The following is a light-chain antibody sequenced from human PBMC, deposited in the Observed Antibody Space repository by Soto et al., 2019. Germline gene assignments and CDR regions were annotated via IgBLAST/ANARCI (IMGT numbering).Light chain of an antibody. CDR3: QSYDSSLSGIYV. Sequence: QSVLTQPPSVSGAPGQRVTISCTGSSSNIGAGYDVHWYQQLPGTAPKLLIYGNSNRPSGVPDRFSGSKSGNSASLAITGLQAEEEADYYCQSYDSSLSGIYVFGPGTKLTVL. V-gene: IGLV1-40*01. J-gene: IGLJ1*01. CDR2: GNS. CDR1: SSNIGAGYD.